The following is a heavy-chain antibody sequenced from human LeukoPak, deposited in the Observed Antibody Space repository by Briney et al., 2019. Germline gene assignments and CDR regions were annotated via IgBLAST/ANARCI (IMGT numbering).Heavy chain of an antibody. J-gene: IGHJ4*02. D-gene: IGHD7-27*01. Sequence: GGSLRLSCAASGFTFRNHGMNWVRQAPGKGLEWVSGVSPSGGGTYYADSVKGRFTISRDDSKNTLSLQMNSLRVEDTALYYCAQDIAWGAFEHWGQGTLVTVSS. CDR1: GFTFRNHG. V-gene: IGHV3-23*01. CDR3: AQDIAWGAFEH. CDR2: VSPSGGGT.